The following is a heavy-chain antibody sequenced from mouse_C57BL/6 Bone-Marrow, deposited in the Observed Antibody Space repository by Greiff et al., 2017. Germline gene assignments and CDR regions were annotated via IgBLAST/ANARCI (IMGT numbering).Heavy chain of an antibody. D-gene: IGHD2-1*01. CDR2: IYPGSGNT. Sequence: VQLQQSGAELVRPGASVKLSCKASGYTFTDYYINWVKQRPGQGLEWIARIYPGSGNTYYNEKFKGKATLTAEKSSSTAYMQLSSLTSEDSAVDFCARDDLLWYHTPYFDYWGQGTTLTVSS. V-gene: IGHV1-76*01. CDR1: GYTFTDYY. CDR3: ARDDLLWYHTPYFDY. J-gene: IGHJ2*01.